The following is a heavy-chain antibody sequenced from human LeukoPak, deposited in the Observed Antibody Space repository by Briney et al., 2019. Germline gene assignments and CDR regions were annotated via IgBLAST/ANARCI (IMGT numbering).Heavy chain of an antibody. CDR1: VYTFTSYY. D-gene: IGHD2-2*01. J-gene: IGHJ6*02. Sequence: ASVTVSCKSSVYTFTSYYMHWVRQAPGQGREGMGIINPSGGSTSYAQKFQGRVTMTRDTSTSTVYMELSSLRSEDTAVYYCARSGVGPSSYYYYGMDVWGQGTTVTVSS. V-gene: IGHV1-46*01. CDR2: INPSGGST. CDR3: ARSGVGPSSYYYYGMDV.